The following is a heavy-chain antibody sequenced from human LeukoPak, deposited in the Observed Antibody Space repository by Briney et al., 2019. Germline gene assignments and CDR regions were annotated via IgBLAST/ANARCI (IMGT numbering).Heavy chain of an antibody. CDR3: AKEGGHCSGGSCRNWFDP. D-gene: IGHD2-15*01. CDR2: ISGSGGST. Sequence: GGSLRLSCAASGFTFSSYAMSWVRQAPGKWLEWVSAISGSGGSTYYADSVKGRFTISRDNSKNTLYLQMNSLRAEDTAVYYCAKEGGHCSGGSCRNWFDPWGQGTLVTVSS. CDR1: GFTFSSYA. J-gene: IGHJ5*02. V-gene: IGHV3-23*01.